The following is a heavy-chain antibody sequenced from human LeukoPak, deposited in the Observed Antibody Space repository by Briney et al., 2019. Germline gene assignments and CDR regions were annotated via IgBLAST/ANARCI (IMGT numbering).Heavy chain of an antibody. D-gene: IGHD3-9*01. CDR1: GFTFSSYE. V-gene: IGHV3-7*03. J-gene: IGHJ6*03. Sequence: GGSLRLSCAASGFTFSSYEMNWVRQAPGKGLEWVANIKQDGSEKYYVDSVKGRFTISRDNAKNTLYLQMNSLRAEDTAVYYCAKVTYDILTGYLFHYYMDVWGKGTTVTISS. CDR2: IKQDGSEK. CDR3: AKVTYDILTGYLFHYYMDV.